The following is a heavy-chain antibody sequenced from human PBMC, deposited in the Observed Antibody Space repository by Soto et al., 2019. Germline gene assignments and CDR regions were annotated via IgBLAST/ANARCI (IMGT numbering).Heavy chain of an antibody. D-gene: IGHD4-4*01. V-gene: IGHV4-59*01. CDR1: EGSIRGYY. Sequence: SATLSLTCTVSEGSIRGYYWSWIRQPPGKGLEWIGYFHYTGISNYNSSLKSRVTMSRDTSKNQFSLKLSSVSAADTAIYYCARGASNWQYFDYWGQGALVTVSS. J-gene: IGHJ4*02. CDR3: ARGASNWQYFDY. CDR2: FHYTGIS.